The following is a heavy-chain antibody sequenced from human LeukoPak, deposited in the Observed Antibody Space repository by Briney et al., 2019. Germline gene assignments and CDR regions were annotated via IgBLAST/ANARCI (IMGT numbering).Heavy chain of an antibody. J-gene: IGHJ6*03. CDR2: INHSGST. D-gene: IGHD3-10*01. Sequence: SETLSLTCAVYGGSFSGYYWSWIRQPPGKGLEWIGEINHSGSTNYNPSLKSRVTISVDTSKNQFSLKLSSVTAADTAVYYCARGVLLWFGELLPYYYMDVWGKGTTVTVSS. V-gene: IGHV4-34*01. CDR3: ARGVLLWFGELLPYYYMDV. CDR1: GGSFSGYY.